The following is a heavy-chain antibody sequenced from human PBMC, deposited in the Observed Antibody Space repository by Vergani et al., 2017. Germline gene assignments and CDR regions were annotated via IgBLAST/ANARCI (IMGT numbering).Heavy chain of an antibody. CDR1: GYTFTSYG. Sequence: QVPLVQSGAEVKKPGASVTVFCKASGYTFTSYGISWVRPATGQGLEWMGWISAYNGNTNYAQKLQGRVTMTTETSTSPAYMELRSLRSDDTAVYYCARGDYGDYGVTNWFDPWGQGTLVTVSS. D-gene: IGHD4-17*01. V-gene: IGHV1-18*04. CDR3: ARGDYGDYGVTNWFDP. CDR2: ISAYNGNT. J-gene: IGHJ5*02.